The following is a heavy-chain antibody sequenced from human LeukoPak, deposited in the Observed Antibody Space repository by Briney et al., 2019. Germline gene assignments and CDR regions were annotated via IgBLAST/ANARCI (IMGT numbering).Heavy chain of an antibody. Sequence: PGGSLRLSCAASGFTVSSNYMSWVRQAPGKGLEWVSIIYSGGDTYYADSVKGRFTLSRDNSKNTLYLQMNSLRAEDTAVYYCARDGSAGGNSGYFNYWGQGTLVTVSS. CDR1: GFTVSSNY. CDR3: ARDGSAGGNSGYFNY. CDR2: IYSGGDT. D-gene: IGHD3-22*01. J-gene: IGHJ4*02. V-gene: IGHV3-53*01.